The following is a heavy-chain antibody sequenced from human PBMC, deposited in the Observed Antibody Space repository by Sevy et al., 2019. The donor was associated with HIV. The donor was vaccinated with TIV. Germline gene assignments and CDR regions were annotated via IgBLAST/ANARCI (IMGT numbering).Heavy chain of an antibody. CDR1: GLTFSSDS. J-gene: IGHJ4*02. CDR3: ARDVDTPFVRSFDS. Sequence: GGSLRLSCVVSGLTFSSDSMNWVRQAPGKGLEWLAYISSSSRTIYYADSVEGRFTISRDNDKKSVFLQMNNLRDEDSATYSCARDVDTPFVRSFDSWGQGTLVTLSS. V-gene: IGHV3-48*02. D-gene: IGHD5-18*01. CDR2: ISSSSRTI.